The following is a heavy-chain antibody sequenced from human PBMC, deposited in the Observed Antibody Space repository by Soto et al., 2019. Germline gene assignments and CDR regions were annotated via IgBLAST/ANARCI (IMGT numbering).Heavy chain of an antibody. Sequence: AEESLKISCKASGYTFTNYWIGWVRQMPGKGLEWMGIIYPGDSDTKYNPSFQGQVTISADKSITTTYLRWTSLKASDTAIYYCAASIFYYGMDVWGQGTTVTVSS. CDR1: GYTFTNYW. V-gene: IGHV5-51*01. J-gene: IGHJ6*02. CDR2: IYPGDSDT. CDR3: AASIFYYGMDV.